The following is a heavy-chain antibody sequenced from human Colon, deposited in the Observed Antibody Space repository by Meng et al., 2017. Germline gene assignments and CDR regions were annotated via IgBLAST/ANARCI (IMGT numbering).Heavy chain of an antibody. D-gene: IGHD2-15*01. CDR2: ISSSSSYI. V-gene: IGHV3-21*01. J-gene: IGHJ6*02. CDR3: ARDSGLGYCSGGSCYYYGMDV. Sequence: GGSLRLSCAASGFTFSSYSMNWVRQAPGKGLEWVSSISSSSSYIYYADSVKGRFTISRDNAKNSLYLQMNSLRAEDTAVYYCARDSGLGYCSGGSCYYYGMDVWGQGTTVTVSS. CDR1: GFTFSSYS.